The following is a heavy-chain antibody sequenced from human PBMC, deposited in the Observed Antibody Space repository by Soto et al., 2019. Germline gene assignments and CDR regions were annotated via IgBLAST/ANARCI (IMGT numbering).Heavy chain of an antibody. J-gene: IGHJ5*02. CDR1: GYSFTSYW. D-gene: IGHD6-13*01. CDR2: IYPGDSDT. CDR3: ARRYSSSWYWFDP. Sequence: ASVKVSCKGSGYSFTSYWIGWVRQMPGKGLEWMGIIYPGDSDTRYSPSFQGQVTISADKSISTAYLQWSSLKASDTAMYYCARRYSSSWYWFDPWGQGTLVTVSS. V-gene: IGHV5-51*01.